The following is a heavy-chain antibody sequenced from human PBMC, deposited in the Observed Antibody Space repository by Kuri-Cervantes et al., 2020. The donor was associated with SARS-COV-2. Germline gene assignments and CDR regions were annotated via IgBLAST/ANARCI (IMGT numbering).Heavy chain of an antibody. CDR2: IYSGGST. CDR1: GFTFSSYA. CDR3: AREGNYGYYYYGMDV. V-gene: IGHV3-53*01. J-gene: IGHJ6*02. D-gene: IGHD4-11*01. Sequence: GGSLRLSCAASGFTFSSYAMSWVRQAPGKGLEWVSVIYSGGSTYYADSVKGRFTISRDNSKNTLYLQMNSLRAEDTAVYYCAREGNYGYYYYGMDVWGQGTTVTVSS.